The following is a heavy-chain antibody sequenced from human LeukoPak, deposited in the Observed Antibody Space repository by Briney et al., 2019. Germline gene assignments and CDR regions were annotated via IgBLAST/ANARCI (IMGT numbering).Heavy chain of an antibody. J-gene: IGHJ4*02. CDR3: ARVETAAGYFDY. CDR1: GGSISSYY. D-gene: IGHD6-13*01. CDR2: IYYSGST. Sequence: KPSETLSLTCNVSGGSISSYYWSWIRQPPGKGLEWIGYIYYSGSTNYNPSLKSRVTISVDTSKNQFSLKLSSVTAADTAVYYCARVETAAGYFDYWGQGTLVTVSS. V-gene: IGHV4-59*01.